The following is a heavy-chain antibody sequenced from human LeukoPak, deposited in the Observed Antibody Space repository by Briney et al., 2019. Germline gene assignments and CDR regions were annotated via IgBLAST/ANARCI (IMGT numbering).Heavy chain of an antibody. J-gene: IGHJ4*02. D-gene: IGHD6-13*01. V-gene: IGHV3-9*01. CDR2: ISWNGGSI. CDR3: AKDRWYSSSWYDIGGEHVFDY. Sequence: GGPLRLSCAASGFTFDDYAMPWVRQAPGKALEGVSGISWNGGSIGYADSVKGRFTISRDNAKNSLYLQMNSLRAEDTALYYCAKDRWYSSSWYDIGGEHVFDYWGQGTLVTVSS. CDR1: GFTFDDYA.